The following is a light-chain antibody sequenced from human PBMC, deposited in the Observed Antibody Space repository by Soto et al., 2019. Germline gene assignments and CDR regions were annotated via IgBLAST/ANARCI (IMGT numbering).Light chain of an antibody. CDR2: DAS. CDR1: RSVRRY. V-gene: IGKV3-11*01. J-gene: IGKJ5*01. Sequence: EIVLTQSPATLSLSQGERATLSCRTSRSVRRYLALYQQKPGQAPRLLIYDASNRSADIPARFSGSGSETDFTLTISNLEPEDFEVYYCQQRYAWPPIPFGQGTRLEIK. CDR3: QQRYAWPPIP.